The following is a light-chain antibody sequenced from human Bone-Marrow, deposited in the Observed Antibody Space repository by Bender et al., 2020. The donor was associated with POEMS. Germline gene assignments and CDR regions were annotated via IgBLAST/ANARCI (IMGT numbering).Light chain of an antibody. CDR3: ATWDDSLNGWV. V-gene: IGLV3-21*03. CDR1: SIASQS. Sequence: SYTLSQPPSVSVAPGMTASIACEGDSIASQSVHWYQQRPLQAPVLVVFDDRDRPSGIPDRLSGSNSGTSASLAISGLLSDDEADFYCATWDDSLNGWVFGGGTKLTVL. J-gene: IGLJ3*02. CDR2: DDR.